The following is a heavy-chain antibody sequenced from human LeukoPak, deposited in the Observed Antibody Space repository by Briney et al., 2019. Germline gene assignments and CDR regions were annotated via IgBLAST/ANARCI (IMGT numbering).Heavy chain of an antibody. Sequence: GASVKVSCKASGGTFISYAISWVRQAPGQGLEWMGGIIPIFGTANYAQKFQGRVTITADESTSTAYMELSSLRPEDTAVYYCARDLDNNWFDPWGQGTLVTVSS. D-gene: IGHD2-2*03. V-gene: IGHV1-69*13. CDR1: GGTFISYA. CDR2: IIPIFGTA. J-gene: IGHJ5*02. CDR3: ARDLDNNWFDP.